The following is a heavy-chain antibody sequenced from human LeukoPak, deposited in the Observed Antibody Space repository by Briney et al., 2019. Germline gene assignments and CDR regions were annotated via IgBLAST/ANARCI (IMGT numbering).Heavy chain of an antibody. CDR3: ARRATTERGHSYGLDF. CDR2: IGSSGSYI. CDR1: GFTFSDYY. Sequence: GGSLRLSCAASGFTFSDYYMSWIRQAPGKGLEWVSSIGSSGSYIYYADSLTGRFTISRDNAKNSLYLQMNSLRAEDTAMYYCARRATTERGHSYGLDFWGQETLVTVSS. J-gene: IGHJ4*02. V-gene: IGHV3-11*04. D-gene: IGHD5-18*01.